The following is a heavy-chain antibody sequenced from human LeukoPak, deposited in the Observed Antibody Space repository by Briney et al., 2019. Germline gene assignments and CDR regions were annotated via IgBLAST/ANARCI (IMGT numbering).Heavy chain of an antibody. Sequence: GASVKGSCKASVYTLTSYDINWVRQATCQGLEWRGWMNPNSGNPGYAQKFQARVTMARNTSISTAYMELSRLRSEDTAVYYCARGYGLAAGTEFYDYWGQGTLVTVSS. D-gene: IGHD6-13*01. V-gene: IGHV1-8*01. J-gene: IGHJ4*02. CDR2: MNPNSGNP. CDR1: VYTLTSYD. CDR3: ARGYGLAAGTEFYDY.